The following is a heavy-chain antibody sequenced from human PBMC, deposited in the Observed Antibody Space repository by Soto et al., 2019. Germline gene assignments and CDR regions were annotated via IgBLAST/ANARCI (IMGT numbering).Heavy chain of an antibody. J-gene: IGHJ5*02. V-gene: IGHV1-69*12. D-gene: IGHD1-26*01. CDR1: GGTFSSYA. Sequence: QVQLVQSGAEVKKPGSSVKVSCKASGGTFSSYAISWVRQAPGQGLEWMGGIIPIFGTANYAQKFQGRVTIXAXASTSPAYMELSSLRSEDTAVYYCAREGSSGSWFDPWGQGTLVTVSS. CDR3: AREGSSGSWFDP. CDR2: IIPIFGTA.